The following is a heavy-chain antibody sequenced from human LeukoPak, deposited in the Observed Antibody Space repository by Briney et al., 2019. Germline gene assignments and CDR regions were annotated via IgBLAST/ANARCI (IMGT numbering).Heavy chain of an antibody. J-gene: IGHJ6*02. Sequence: GGSLKLSCAASGFTFSGSAMHWVRQASGKGLEWVGRIRSKADTYATAYAASVKGRFTISRDDSKNTAYLQMNSLKTEDTAVYYCTRLNSASGSYDLYGMDVWGQGTTVTVSS. CDR1: GFTFSGSA. CDR2: IRSKADTYAT. V-gene: IGHV3-73*01. CDR3: TRLNSASGSYDLYGMDV. D-gene: IGHD3-10*01.